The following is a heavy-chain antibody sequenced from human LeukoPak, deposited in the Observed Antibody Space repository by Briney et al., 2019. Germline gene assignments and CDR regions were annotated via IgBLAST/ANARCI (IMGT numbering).Heavy chain of an antibody. D-gene: IGHD3-22*01. CDR3: ARDAYDSSGYNKYNWFDP. V-gene: IGHV4-39*07. Sequence: SETLSLTCTVSGGSISSSSYYWGWIRQPPGKGLEWIGSIYYSGSTYYNSSLKSRVTISVDTSKNQFSLKLSSVTAADTAVYYCARDAYDSSGYNKYNWFDPWGQGTLVTVSS. CDR1: GGSISSSSYY. J-gene: IGHJ5*02. CDR2: IYYSGST.